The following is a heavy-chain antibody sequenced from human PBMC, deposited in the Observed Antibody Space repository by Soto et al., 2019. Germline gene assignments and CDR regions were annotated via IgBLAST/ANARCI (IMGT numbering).Heavy chain of an antibody. V-gene: IGHV2-5*02. J-gene: IGHJ6*02. Sequence: QITLKESGPTLVKPTQTLTLTCAFSGFSLTTVGVGVGWIRQPPGKALEWLALIYWDDDKRYSPSLKTRLSITKDTSKNPLVLMMTNMDPVDTGTYYCAHRRAFIGVVYGMDVWGQGTTVTVSS. CDR3: AHRRAFIGVVYGMDV. CDR1: GFSLTTVGVG. D-gene: IGHD3-3*01. CDR2: IYWDDDK.